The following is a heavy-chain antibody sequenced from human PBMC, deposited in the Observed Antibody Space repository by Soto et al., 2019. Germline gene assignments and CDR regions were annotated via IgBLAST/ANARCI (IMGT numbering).Heavy chain of an antibody. V-gene: IGHV4-30-4*01. D-gene: IGHD5-18*01. J-gene: IGHJ5*02. CDR2: IYYSGST. CDR3: ARDLGDTAMVYGQANWFDP. CDR1: GGSISSGDYY. Sequence: SETLSLTCTVSGGSISSGDYYWSWIRQPPGKGLEWIGYIYYSGSTYYNPSLKSRVTISVDTSKNQFSLKLSSVTAADTAVYYCARDLGDTAMVYGQANWFDPWGQGTLVTVSS.